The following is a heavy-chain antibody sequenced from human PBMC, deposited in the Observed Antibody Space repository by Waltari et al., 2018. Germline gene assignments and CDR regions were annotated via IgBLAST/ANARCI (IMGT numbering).Heavy chain of an antibody. Sequence: VQLVESGGGLVQPGGSLTLSCAASGFPFSGYWMSWFRPAPGKGLEWVANIKQDGSQKYYVDSVKGRFTISRDNAKNSLHLQMNSLRDEDTAIYYCARDHSVVAAGRLVIYWGQGTLVTVSS. CDR1: GFPFSGYW. CDR3: ARDHSVVAAGRLVIY. D-gene: IGHD6-13*01. J-gene: IGHJ4*02. CDR2: IKQDGSQK. V-gene: IGHV3-7*01.